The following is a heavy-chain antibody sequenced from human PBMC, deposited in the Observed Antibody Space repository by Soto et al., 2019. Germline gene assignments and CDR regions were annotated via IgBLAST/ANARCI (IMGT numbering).Heavy chain of an antibody. D-gene: IGHD1-26*01. J-gene: IGHJ6*02. CDR2: IIPIFGTA. V-gene: IGHV1-69*01. CDR3: ARVLERIVGATLYYYYGMDV. Sequence: QVQLVQSGAEVKKPGSLVKVSCKASGGTFSSYAISWVRQAPGQGLEWMGGIIPIFGTANYAQKFQGRVTITADESTSTAYMELSSLRSEDTAVYYCARVLERIVGATLYYYYGMDVWGQGTTVTVSS. CDR1: GGTFSSYA.